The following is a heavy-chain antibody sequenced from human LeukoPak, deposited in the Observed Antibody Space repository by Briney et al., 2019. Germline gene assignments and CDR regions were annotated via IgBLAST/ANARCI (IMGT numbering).Heavy chain of an antibody. CDR1: GGSLNNYF. CDR3: ARGGGTGGKFDR. V-gene: IGHV4-4*07. J-gene: IGHJ5*02. Sequence: PSETLSLTCAVSGGSLNNYFWTWIRQPAGKGLEWIGRIYTTGRTNYNPPLESRVTMSLDTSKNQFSLKVNSVTAADTAVYYCARGGGTGGKFDRWGQGTLVIVSS. D-gene: IGHD2-15*01. CDR2: IYTTGRT.